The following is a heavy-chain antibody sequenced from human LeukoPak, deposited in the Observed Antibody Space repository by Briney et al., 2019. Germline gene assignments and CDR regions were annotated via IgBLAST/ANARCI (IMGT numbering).Heavy chain of an antibody. CDR1: GGSISGNY. J-gene: IGHJ4*02. Sequence: SETLSLTCTVSGGSISGNYWSWIRQPLGKGLEWIGYIFYVGSTIYNPSLKSRVTISVDTSKSQFSLQLSSVTAADTAVYYCARQPLNLYSNYFDYWGQGTLVTVSS. V-gene: IGHV4-59*08. D-gene: IGHD4-11*01. CDR3: ARQPLNLYSNYFDY. CDR2: IFYVGST.